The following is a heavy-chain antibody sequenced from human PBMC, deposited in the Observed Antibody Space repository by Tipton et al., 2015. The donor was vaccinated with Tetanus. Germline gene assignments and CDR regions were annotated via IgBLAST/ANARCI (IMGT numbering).Heavy chain of an antibody. CDR2: ISPYTGNT. V-gene: IGHV1-18*04. CDR3: ARGGSSPY. Sequence: VQLVQSGAEVRKSGASVKVSCKVSGYAFSSYGINWVRQAPGQGLEWVGSISPYTGNTNYAQNLQGRVTMTRDTSTTTAYMELRSLRSDDTAVYYCARGGSSPYWGQGTLVIVSS. CDR1: GYAFSSYG. D-gene: IGHD2-15*01. J-gene: IGHJ4*02.